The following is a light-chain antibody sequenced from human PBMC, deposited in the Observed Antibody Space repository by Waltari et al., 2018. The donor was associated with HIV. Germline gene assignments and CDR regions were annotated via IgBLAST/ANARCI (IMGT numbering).Light chain of an antibody. CDR2: GKN. Sequence: SSALTQDPAVSVALGQTVKITCQGDNLRTYYARWYQQKPGQAPVLVPYGKNKRPPEIPDRFSSSASRNTASLTITGAQAEDEADYYCKTRDRSGNLYVFGTGTTVTVL. CDR1: NLRTYY. V-gene: IGLV3-19*01. CDR3: KTRDRSGNLYV. J-gene: IGLJ1*01.